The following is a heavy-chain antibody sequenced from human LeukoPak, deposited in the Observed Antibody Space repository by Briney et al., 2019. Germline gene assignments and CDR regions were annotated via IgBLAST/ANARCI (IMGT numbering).Heavy chain of an antibody. J-gene: IGHJ4*02. CDR1: GYSFPIYG. CDR3: ASGREGYNPGDY. Sequence: ASVKVSFKASGYSFPIYGVSWVRQAPRQGLEWMGWISGKNGNTNYDQYYQGRVTLTTDTSTSTVYMELRSLRSDDTAVYYCASGREGYNPGDYWGQGTLVTVSS. V-gene: IGHV1-18*01. D-gene: IGHD5-24*01. CDR2: ISGKNGNT.